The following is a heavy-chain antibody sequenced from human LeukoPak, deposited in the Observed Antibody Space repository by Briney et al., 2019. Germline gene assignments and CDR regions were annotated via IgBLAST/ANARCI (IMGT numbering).Heavy chain of an antibody. J-gene: IGHJ4*02. CDR3: TVVNYGSGSYPLGY. D-gene: IGHD3-10*01. CDR2: IKSKTDGGTT. CDR1: GFTFSNAW. V-gene: IGHV3-15*01. Sequence: GGSLRLSCAASGFTFSNAWMSWVRQAPGKGLEWVGRIKSKTDGGTTDYAAPVKGRFTISRDDSKNTLYLQMNSLKAEDTAVYYCTVVNYGSGSYPLGYWGQGTLVTVSS.